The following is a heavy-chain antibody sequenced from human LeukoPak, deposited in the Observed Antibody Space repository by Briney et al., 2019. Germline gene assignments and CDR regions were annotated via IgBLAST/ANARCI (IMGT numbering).Heavy chain of an antibody. CDR1: GGPISSSSYY. J-gene: IGHJ4*02. Sequence: SETLSLTCTVSGGPISSSSYYWGWIRQPPGKGLEWIGGIYYSGSTYYNPSLKSRVTISVDTSKNQFSLKLSSVTAADTAVYYCATSIVGATDYWGQGTLVTVSS. CDR3: ATSIVGATDY. V-gene: IGHV4-39*07. CDR2: IYYSGST. D-gene: IGHD1-26*01.